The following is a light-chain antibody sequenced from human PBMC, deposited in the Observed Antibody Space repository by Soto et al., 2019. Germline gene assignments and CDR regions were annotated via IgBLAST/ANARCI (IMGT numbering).Light chain of an antibody. CDR2: GAS. Sequence: DIVMTQSPLSLPVSPGEPASISCRSSQSLLQGIGDTLAWYQQKPGQTPRLLIYGASTRATGTPARFSGSGSGTEFTLTISSLQSEDFAVYYCQQYIRWPLTFGGGTKVDIK. CDR1: QSLLQGIGDT. V-gene: IGKV3-15*01. CDR3: QQYIRWPLT. J-gene: IGKJ4*01.